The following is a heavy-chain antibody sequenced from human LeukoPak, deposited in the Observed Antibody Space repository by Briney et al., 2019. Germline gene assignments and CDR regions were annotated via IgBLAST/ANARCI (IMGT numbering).Heavy chain of an antibody. CDR1: GGSISSSSYY. Sequence: SETLSLTCTVSGGSISSSSYYWGWIRQPPGKGLEWIGSIYYSGSTYYNPSLKSRVTISVDTSKNQFSLKLSSVTAADTAVYYCAEVTVLRYFDWFEVADNWFDPWGQGTLVTVSS. CDR2: IYYSGST. J-gene: IGHJ5*02. CDR3: AEVTVLRYFDWFEVADNWFDP. V-gene: IGHV4-39*07. D-gene: IGHD3-9*01.